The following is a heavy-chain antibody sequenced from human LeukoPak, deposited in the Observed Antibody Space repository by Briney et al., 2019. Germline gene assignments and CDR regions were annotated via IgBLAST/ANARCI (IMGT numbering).Heavy chain of an antibody. D-gene: IGHD6-13*01. CDR2: MYYSGNS. J-gene: IGHJ4*02. CDR3: ASYSNSWYYFDY. CDR1: GGSITSYY. V-gene: IGHV4-59*01. Sequence: SETLSLTCTVSGGSITSYYWSWIRQPPGKGLEWIGYMYYSGNSYYDPSLKSRVTISVDTSKNQFSLKLSSMTAADTAVYYCASYSNSWYYFDYWGQGTLVTVSS.